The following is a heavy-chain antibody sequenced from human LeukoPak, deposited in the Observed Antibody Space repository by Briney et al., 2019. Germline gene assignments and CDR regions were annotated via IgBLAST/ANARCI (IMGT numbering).Heavy chain of an antibody. CDR1: GFSFSSYS. V-gene: IGHV3-48*01. CDR3: ARQVVAATFDAFDI. D-gene: IGHD2-15*01. J-gene: IGHJ3*02. Sequence: GGSLRLSCAASGFSFSSYSMNWVRQAPGKGLEWVSYISSRSNTIYYADSVKGRFTVSRDNAKNSLYLQMNSLRAEDTAVYYCARQVVAATFDAFDIWGQGTMVTVSS. CDR2: ISSRSNTI.